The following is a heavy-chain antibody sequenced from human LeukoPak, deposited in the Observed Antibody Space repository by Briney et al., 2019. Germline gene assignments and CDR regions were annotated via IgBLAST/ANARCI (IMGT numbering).Heavy chain of an antibody. CDR3: ATIVVVPAASWYFDL. V-gene: IGHV4-39*01. D-gene: IGHD2-2*01. Sequence: PSETLSLTCTVSGGSISSSSYYWGWIRQPPGKGLEWIGSIYYSGSTYYNPSLKSRVTISVDTSKNQFSLKLSSGTAADTAVYYCATIVVVPAASWYFDLWGRGTLVTVSS. CDR1: GGSISSSSYY. J-gene: IGHJ2*01. CDR2: IYYSGST.